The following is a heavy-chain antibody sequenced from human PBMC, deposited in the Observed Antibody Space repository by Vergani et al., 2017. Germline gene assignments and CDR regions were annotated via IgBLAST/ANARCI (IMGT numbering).Heavy chain of an antibody. CDR2: IYHRGYA. CDR3: ARQFCGGDCNSFRADFFQH. J-gene: IGHJ1*01. D-gene: IGHD2-21*02. CDR1: GYSITSGYY. Sequence: QVQLQESGPGLVKPSETLSLTCAVSGYSITSGYYWGWIRQPPGKWLEWIGSIYHRGYAYYNPSLKSRVTISVDTSKNQFPLQLNSVTAADTAFYYCARQFCGGDCNSFRADFFQHWGQGALLTVSS. V-gene: IGHV4-38-2*01.